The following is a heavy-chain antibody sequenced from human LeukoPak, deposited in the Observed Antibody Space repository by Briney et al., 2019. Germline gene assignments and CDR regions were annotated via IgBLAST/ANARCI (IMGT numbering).Heavy chain of an antibody. V-gene: IGHV4-31*03. CDR1: GGSISSGAYY. CDR3: ARDRVAGWFDP. CDR2: IYDSGST. Sequence: PSQTLSLTCTVSGGSISSGAYYWSWIRQHPGKGLEWIGYIYDSGSTYYNPSLKSRVTISVDTSKNLFSLRLNSVTAADTAMYYCARDRVAGWFDPWGQGTLVTVSS. D-gene: IGHD3-10*01. J-gene: IGHJ5*02.